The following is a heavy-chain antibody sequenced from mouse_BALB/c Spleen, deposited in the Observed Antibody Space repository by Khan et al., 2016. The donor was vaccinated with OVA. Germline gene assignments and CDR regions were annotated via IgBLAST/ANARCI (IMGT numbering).Heavy chain of an antibody. V-gene: IGHV3-8*02. J-gene: IGHJ3*01. Sequence: MQLEESGPSLVQPSQTLSLTCSVTGDSISSGYWSWIRKFPGNKLEYMGYMISSGYTYYNPSLKRRISITRHTPKNQYYLPLNSVTTEDTATYYCARSTSRYAFAYWGQGTLLTVSA. CDR3: ARSTSRYAFAY. CDR2: MISSGYT. D-gene: IGHD2-14*01. CDR1: GDSISSGY.